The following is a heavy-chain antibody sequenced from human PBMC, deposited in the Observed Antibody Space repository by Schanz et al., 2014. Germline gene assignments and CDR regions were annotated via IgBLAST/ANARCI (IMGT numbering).Heavy chain of an antibody. CDR1: GFTFSSYG. J-gene: IGHJ6*02. CDR2: ISSSSSYI. Sequence: VQLVESGGGVVQPGRSRRLSCEASGFTFSSYGMHWVRQPPGKGLEWVSSISSSSSYISYADSVKGRFSISRDNGETSVYLQINSLRVEDTAVYYCARFLARYQYYGVDVWGQGTTVIVSS. CDR3: ARFLARYQYYGVDV. D-gene: IGHD3-3*01. V-gene: IGHV3-21*04.